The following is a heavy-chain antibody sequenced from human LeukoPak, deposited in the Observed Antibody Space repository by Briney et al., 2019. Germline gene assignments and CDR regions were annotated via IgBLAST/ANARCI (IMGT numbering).Heavy chain of an antibody. CDR1: GYTFTGYY. V-gene: IGHV1-2*02. Sequence: ASVKVSCKASGYTFTGYYMHWVRQAPGQGLEWMGWINPNSGGTSYAQKFQGRVTMTRDMSTSTVYMEPSSLRSEDTAVYYCARVPDSSGTDDAFDIWGQGTMDTVSS. J-gene: IGHJ3*02. CDR2: INPNSGGT. CDR3: ARVPDSSGTDDAFDI. D-gene: IGHD3-22*01.